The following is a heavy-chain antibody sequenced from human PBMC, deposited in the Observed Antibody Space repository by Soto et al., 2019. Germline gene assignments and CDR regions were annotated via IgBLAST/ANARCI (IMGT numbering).Heavy chain of an antibody. Sequence: AGGSLRLSGEASGFIFTNFCMHWVRQVPGKGLVWVSRIDTSGSSTSYADSVKGRFTISRDNAKNTVSLQMNSLRAEDTGVYYCAKDSWYFDLWSQGSLVTVSS. CDR1: GFIFTNFC. D-gene: IGHD6-13*01. CDR3: AKDSWYFDL. V-gene: IGHV3-74*01. J-gene: IGHJ4*02. CDR2: IDTSGSST.